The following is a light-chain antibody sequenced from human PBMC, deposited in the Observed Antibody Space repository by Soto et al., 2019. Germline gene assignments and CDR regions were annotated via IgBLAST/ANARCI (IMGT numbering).Light chain of an antibody. CDR2: AVS. V-gene: IGKV1-9*01. Sequence: DIQLTQSPSFLSASVGDRVTITCRASQAIRNYFAWYQQKPGKAPRRLIYAVSTLQSGVPSRFSGSGSGTEFTLTLSSLQTEDFATYYCQELTTFGQGTKLEIK. J-gene: IGKJ2*01. CDR3: QELTT. CDR1: QAIRNY.